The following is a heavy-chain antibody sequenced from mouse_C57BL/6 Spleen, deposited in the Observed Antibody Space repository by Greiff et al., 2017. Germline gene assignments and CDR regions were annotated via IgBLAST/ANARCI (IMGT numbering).Heavy chain of an antibody. J-gene: IGHJ2*01. D-gene: IGHD4-1*01. V-gene: IGHV2-2*01. CDR3: ARNWITGTDY. CDR2: IWSGGST. CDR1: GFSLTSYG. Sequence: QVQLQQSGPGLVQPSQSLSITCPVSGFSLTSYGVHWVRQSPGKGLEWLGVIWSGGSTDYNTAFIFRLSISKDNSKSQVFFKMNSLQADDTAIYYCARNWITGTDYWGQGTTLTVSS.